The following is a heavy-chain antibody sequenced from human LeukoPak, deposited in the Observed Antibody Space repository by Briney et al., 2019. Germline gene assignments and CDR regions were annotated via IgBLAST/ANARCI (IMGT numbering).Heavy chain of an antibody. D-gene: IGHD3-9*01. V-gene: IGHV3-21*01. CDR3: ARDQEELRYFDWAYYFDY. CDR2: ISSSSSYI. CDR1: GFTFISYD. J-gene: IGHJ4*02. Sequence: PGGSLRLSCAASGFTFISYDMNWVRQAPGKGLEWVSSISSSSSYIYYADSVKGRFTISRDNAKNSLYLQMNSLRAEDTAVYYCARDQEELRYFDWAYYFDYWGQGTLVTVSS.